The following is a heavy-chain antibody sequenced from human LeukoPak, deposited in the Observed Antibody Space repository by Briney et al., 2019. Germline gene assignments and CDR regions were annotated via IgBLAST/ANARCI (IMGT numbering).Heavy chain of an antibody. CDR2: FDPADGET. J-gene: IGHJ4*02. CDR3: ATGYDILTGYYIY. V-gene: IGHV1-24*01. CDR1: GYTLTELS. Sequence: ASVKVSCKVSGYTLTELSMHWVRQAPGKGLEWMGGFDPADGETIYAQKFQGRVTMIEDTSTDTAYMELSSLRSEDTAVYYCATGYDILTGYYIYWGQGTLVTVSS. D-gene: IGHD3-9*01.